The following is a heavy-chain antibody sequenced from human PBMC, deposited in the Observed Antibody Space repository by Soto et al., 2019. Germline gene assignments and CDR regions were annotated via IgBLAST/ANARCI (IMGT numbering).Heavy chain of an antibody. CDR1: GFTFSSYA. Sequence: QVQLVESGGGVVQPVRSLRLSCAASGFTFSSYAMHWVRQAPGKGLEWVAVISYDGSNKYYADSVKGRFTISRDNSKNTLYLQMNSLRAEDTAVYYCARDAQGSGWHSYYFDYWGQGTLVTVSS. D-gene: IGHD6-19*01. CDR2: ISYDGSNK. J-gene: IGHJ4*02. V-gene: IGHV3-30-3*01. CDR3: ARDAQGSGWHSYYFDY.